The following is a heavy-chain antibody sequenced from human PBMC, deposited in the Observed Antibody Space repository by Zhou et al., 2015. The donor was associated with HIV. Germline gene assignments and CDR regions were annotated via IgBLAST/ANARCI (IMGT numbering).Heavy chain of an antibody. D-gene: IGHD3-10*01. CDR1: GGTFSSYA. J-gene: IGHJ4*02. V-gene: IGHV1-69*01. CDR3: ARAAGGYYYGSGSYWPNY. CDR2: IIPIFGTA. Sequence: QVQLVQSGAEVKKPGSSVKVSCKASGGTFSSYAISWVRQAPGQGLEWMGGIIPIFGTANYAQKFQGRVTITADESTSTAYMELSSLRSEDTAVYYCARAAGGYYYGSGSYWPNYWGQGTLVTVSS.